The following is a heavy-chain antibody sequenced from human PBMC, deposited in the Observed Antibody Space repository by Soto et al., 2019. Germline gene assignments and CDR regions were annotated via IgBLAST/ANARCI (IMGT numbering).Heavy chain of an antibody. Sequence: LSLTCTVSGGSISSYYWSWIRQPAGKGLEWIGRIYTSGSTNYNPSLKSRVTMSVDTSKNQFSLELSSLRSEDTAVYYCATASTISVVDEWGQGTLVTVSS. V-gene: IGHV4-4*07. D-gene: IGHD3-3*01. CDR3: ATASTISVVDE. CDR1: GGSISSYY. J-gene: IGHJ4*02. CDR2: IYTSGST.